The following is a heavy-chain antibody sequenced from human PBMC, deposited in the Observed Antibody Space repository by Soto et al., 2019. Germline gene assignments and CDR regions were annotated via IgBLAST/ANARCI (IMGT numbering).Heavy chain of an antibody. CDR3: VTDINWQGH. J-gene: IGHJ4*02. V-gene: IGHV3-7*01. Sequence: GGCMRLSCVLGGICFSSVWMSWVRQAPGKRLECVANIKYDGSEEYYVNSVKGRFTISRDNAKNPLYLQMSSLRDEDSAVYYCVTDINWQGHWGQGTLVTVSS. CDR2: IKYDGSEE. CDR1: GICFSSVW.